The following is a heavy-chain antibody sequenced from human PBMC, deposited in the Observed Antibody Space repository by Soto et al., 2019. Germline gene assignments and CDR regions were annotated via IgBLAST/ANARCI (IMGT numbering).Heavy chain of an antibody. CDR2: INHSGST. CDR1: GGSFSGYY. Sequence: PSETLSLTCAVYGGSFSGYYWSWIRQPPGKGLEWIGEINHSGSTNYNPSLKSRVTISVDTSKNQFSLKLSSVTAADTAVYYCARGRITMIVVVKSPVVWFDPWGQGTLVTVSS. CDR3: ARGRITMIVVVKSPVVWFDP. J-gene: IGHJ5*02. D-gene: IGHD3-22*01. V-gene: IGHV4-34*01.